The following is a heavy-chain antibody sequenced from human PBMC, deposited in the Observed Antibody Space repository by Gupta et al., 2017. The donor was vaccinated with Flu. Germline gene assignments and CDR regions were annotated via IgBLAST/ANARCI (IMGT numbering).Heavy chain of an antibody. Sequence: EVQLLESGGGLVQPGGSLRLSCAASGFAFNTYSMHWVRQSPVKGLEWVSGISERGGETYYADSVKGRFTISRDNSRNTLYLQMNSLRADDTAVYYCAKDFRLVGVTPGEDWFDPWGQGTLVTVSS. CDR2: ISERGGET. CDR1: GFAFNTYS. D-gene: IGHD1-26*01. V-gene: IGHV3-23*01. J-gene: IGHJ5*02. CDR3: AKDFRLVGVTPGEDWFDP.